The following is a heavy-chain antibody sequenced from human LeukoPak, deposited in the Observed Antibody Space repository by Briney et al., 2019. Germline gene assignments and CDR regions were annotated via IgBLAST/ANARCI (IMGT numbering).Heavy chain of an antibody. CDR2: IYPGDSDT. Sequence: GESLKISCKGSGYSFTSYWIGWVRQMPGKGLEWMGIIYPGDSDTRYSPSFQGQVTISADKSISTAYLQWSSLKASDTAMYCCARLGPGRSAPHIGAFDIWGQGTMVTVSS. CDR3: ARLGPGRSAPHIGAFDI. V-gene: IGHV5-51*01. J-gene: IGHJ3*02. D-gene: IGHD3-10*01. CDR1: GYSFTSYW.